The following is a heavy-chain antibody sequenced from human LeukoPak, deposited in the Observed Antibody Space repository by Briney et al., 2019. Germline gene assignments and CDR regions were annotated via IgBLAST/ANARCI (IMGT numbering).Heavy chain of an antibody. CDR1: GFTFSSYG. V-gene: IGHV3-33*01. D-gene: IGHD2/OR15-2a*01. CDR3: ARERSRIPFDY. CDR2: IWYDGSNK. J-gene: IGHJ4*02. Sequence: GRSLRLSCAASGFTFSSYGMHWVRQAPGKGLEWVAVIWYDGSNKYYAGSVKGRFTISRDNSKNTLYLQMNSLRAEDTAVYYCARERSRIPFDYWGQGTLVTVSS.